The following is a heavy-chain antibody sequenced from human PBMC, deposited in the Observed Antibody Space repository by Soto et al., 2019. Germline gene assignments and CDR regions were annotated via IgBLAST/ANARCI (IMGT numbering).Heavy chain of an antibody. J-gene: IGHJ4*02. CDR3: AKDQGSSWYEIDY. Sequence: EVQLLESGGGLVQPGGSLRLSCAASGFTFSNYAVTWVRQAPGKGLEWVSTISGSGGSTYYADSVKGRFTISRDNSKNALYLQMNSLRAEETAVYDCAKDQGSSWYEIDYWGQGTLVTVSS. CDR1: GFTFSNYA. D-gene: IGHD6-13*01. CDR2: ISGSGGST. V-gene: IGHV3-23*01.